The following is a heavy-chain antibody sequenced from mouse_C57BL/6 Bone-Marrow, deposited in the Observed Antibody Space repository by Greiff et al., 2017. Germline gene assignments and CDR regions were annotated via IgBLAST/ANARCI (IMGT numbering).Heavy chain of an antibody. CDR2: IRRTSNNSAS. CDR3: LGHGDYGSMFAY. D-gene: IGHD2-13*01. V-gene: IGHV10-1*01. CDR1: GFSFTTYA. J-gene: IGHJ3*01. Sequence: DVQLVQSGAGLVQPKGSLKLSCAASGFSFTTYAMHWVRQAPGQGLEWVARIRRTSNNSASYYADSVKARFTISRADSESLLYLQMNNRKTEDAAMEYCLGHGDYGSMFAYWGQGTLLTVSA.